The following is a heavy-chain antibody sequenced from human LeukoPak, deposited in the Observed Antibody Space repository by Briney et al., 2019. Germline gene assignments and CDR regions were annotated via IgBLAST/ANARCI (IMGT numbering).Heavy chain of an antibody. CDR3: AKDGPLQSIVVVPAAIAFDY. D-gene: IGHD2-2*02. V-gene: IGHV3-23*01. CDR2: ISGSGGST. Sequence: PGGSLRLSCAASGFTFSSYAMSWVRQAPGKGLEWVSAISGSGGSTYYADSVKGRFTISRDNSKNTLYLQMNSLRAEDTAVYYCAKDGPLQSIVVVPAAIAFDYWGQGTLVTVSS. J-gene: IGHJ4*02. CDR1: GFTFSSYA.